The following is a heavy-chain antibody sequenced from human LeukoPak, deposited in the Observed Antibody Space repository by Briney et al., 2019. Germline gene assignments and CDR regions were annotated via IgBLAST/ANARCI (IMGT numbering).Heavy chain of an antibody. Sequence: SQTLSLTCTVSGGSISSGSYFWSWIRQPAGKGLEWIGRIYTSGTTNYNPSLKSRVTISVDTSKNQFSLKLSSVTAADTAVYYCAREGSSGYSTSYWGQGTLVTVSS. CDR2: IYTSGTT. CDR1: GGSISSGSYF. V-gene: IGHV4-61*02. J-gene: IGHJ4*02. D-gene: IGHD3-22*01. CDR3: AREGSSGYSTSY.